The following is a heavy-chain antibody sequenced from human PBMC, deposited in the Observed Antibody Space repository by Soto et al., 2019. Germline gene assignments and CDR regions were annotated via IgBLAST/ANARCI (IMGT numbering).Heavy chain of an antibody. CDR2: IIPIFGTA. V-gene: IGHV1-69*01. D-gene: IGHD6-19*01. Sequence: QVQMVQSGAEVKKPGSSVKVSCKASGGTFSSYAISWVRQAPGQGLEWMGGIIPIFGTANYAQKFQGRVTLTADESTSTAYMELSSLRSEDTAVYYCAGSIAVAGTRNYSDYWGQGTLVTVSS. J-gene: IGHJ4*02. CDR3: AGSIAVAGTRNYSDY. CDR1: GGTFSSYA.